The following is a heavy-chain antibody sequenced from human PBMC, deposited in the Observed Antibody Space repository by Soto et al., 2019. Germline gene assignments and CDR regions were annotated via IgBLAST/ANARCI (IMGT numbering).Heavy chain of an antibody. CDR2: ISYDGSNK. J-gene: IGHJ3*02. V-gene: IGHV3-30-3*01. Sequence: QVQLVESGGGVVQPGRSLRLSCAASGFTFDSYNMHWVRQAPGKGLEWVAVISYDGSNKYYADSVKGRFTISRDNSKNTLYLQMNSLRPEDTAVYYCAREDNPKTAFDIWGQGTMVTVSS. CDR3: AREDNPKTAFDI. CDR1: GFTFDSYN. D-gene: IGHD1-1*01.